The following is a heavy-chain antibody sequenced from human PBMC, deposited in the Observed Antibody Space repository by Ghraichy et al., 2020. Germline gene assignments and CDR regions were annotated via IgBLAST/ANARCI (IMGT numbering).Heavy chain of an antibody. J-gene: IGHJ6*02. D-gene: IGHD2-15*01. V-gene: IGHV1-69*13. CDR3: ARGRGYSYGRKLLSDIVVVVAARYYYGMDV. CDR2: IIPIFGTA. CDR1: GGTFSSYA. Sequence: SVKVSCKASGGTFSSYAISWVRQAPGQGLEWMGGIIPIFGTANYAQKFQGRVTITADESTSTAYMELSSLRSEDTAVYYCARGRGYSYGRKLLSDIVVVVAARYYYGMDVWGQGTTVTVSS.